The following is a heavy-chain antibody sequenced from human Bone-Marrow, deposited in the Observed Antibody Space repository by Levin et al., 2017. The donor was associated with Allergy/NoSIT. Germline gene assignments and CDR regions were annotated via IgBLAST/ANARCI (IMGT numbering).Heavy chain of an antibody. CDR2: INLDGSEK. Sequence: PGGSLRLSCGVAGFSFRSYWMAWVRQAPGKGLEWVANINLDGSEKYYVDSVKGRFTISRDNAKNLLYLQMNSLSVEDTAVYYCAREPGALDYWGQGTLVTVSS. J-gene: IGHJ4*02. V-gene: IGHV3-7*01. D-gene: IGHD2-2*01. CDR3: AREPGALDY. CDR1: GFSFRSYW.